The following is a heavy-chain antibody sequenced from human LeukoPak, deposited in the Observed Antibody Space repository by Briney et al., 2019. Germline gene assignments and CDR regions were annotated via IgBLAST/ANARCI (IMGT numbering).Heavy chain of an antibody. D-gene: IGHD2-15*01. V-gene: IGHV1-2*02. CDR2: INPNSGGT. CDR1: GYTFTGYY. Sequence: ASVKVSCKASGYTFTGYYMHWVRQAPGQGLEWMGWINPNSGGTNYAQKFQGRVTMTRDTSISTAYMELSRLRSDDTAVYYCARVGSGGRKVRAAYYYDSVYYYYYMDVWGKGTTVTVSS. CDR3: ARVGSGGRKVRAAYYYDSVYYYYYMDV. J-gene: IGHJ6*03.